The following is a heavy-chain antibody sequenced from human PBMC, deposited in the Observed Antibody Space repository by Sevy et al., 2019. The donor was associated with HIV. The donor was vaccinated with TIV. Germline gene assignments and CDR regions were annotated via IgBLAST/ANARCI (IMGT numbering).Heavy chain of an antibody. Sequence: GGSLRLSCAASGFTFSTYAMSWVRQAPGKGLEWVSAISASGDPTYYADSVKGRFTISRDKSESTLYLQMNSLRAEDTAIYYCTNHYDTGGRLDYFDYWGQGTLVTVSS. CDR2: ISASGDPT. J-gene: IGHJ4*02. D-gene: IGHD3-22*01. CDR1: GFTFSTYA. CDR3: TNHYDTGGRLDYFDY. V-gene: IGHV3-23*01.